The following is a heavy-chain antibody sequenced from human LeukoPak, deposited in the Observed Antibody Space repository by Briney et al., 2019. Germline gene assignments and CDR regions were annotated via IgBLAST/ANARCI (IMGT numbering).Heavy chain of an antibody. J-gene: IGHJ4*02. V-gene: IGHV3-48*01. CDR2: ITGDSHTI. CDR1: GFAFSSYA. CDR3: ARDRVGGSFDY. Sequence: GGSLRLSCAASGFAFSSYAMNWVRQAPGKGLAWVSFITGDSHTIYYADSVKGRFTVSRDNAENSLYLQINSLSAEDTAVYYCARDRVGGSFDYWGQGTLVTVSS. D-gene: IGHD6-19*01.